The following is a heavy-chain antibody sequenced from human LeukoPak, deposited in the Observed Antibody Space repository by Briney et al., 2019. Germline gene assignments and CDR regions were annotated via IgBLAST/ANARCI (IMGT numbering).Heavy chain of an antibody. J-gene: IGHJ4*02. D-gene: IGHD5-18*01. CDR2: IRYDGSNK. V-gene: IGHV3-30*02. CDR3: AKDRRRYSYGQGDY. CDR1: GFTFSSYA. Sequence: GGSLRLSCAASGFTFSSYAMHWVRQAPGKGLEWVAFIRYDGSNKYYADYVKGRFTISRDNSKNTLYLQMNSLRVEDTATYYCAKDRRRYSYGQGDYWGQGTLVTVSS.